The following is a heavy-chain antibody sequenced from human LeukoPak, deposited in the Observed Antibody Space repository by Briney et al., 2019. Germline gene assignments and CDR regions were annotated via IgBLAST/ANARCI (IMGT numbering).Heavy chain of an antibody. V-gene: IGHV3-23*01. J-gene: IGHJ4*02. D-gene: IGHD3-10*01. CDR2: IGDSGRNT. CDR1: GFTFSSYA. CDR3: AKDPMVRGATYDY. Sequence: GGSLRLSCAASGFTFSSYAMTWVRQAPGKGLEWVSAIGDSGRNTYYADSMRGRSTISRDNSKNTLYLQMNSLRAEDTAIYYCAKDPMVRGATYDYWGQGTLVTVSS.